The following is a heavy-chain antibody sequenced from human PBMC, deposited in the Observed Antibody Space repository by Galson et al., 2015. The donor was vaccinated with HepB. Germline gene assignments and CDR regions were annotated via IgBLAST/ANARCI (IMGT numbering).Heavy chain of an antibody. Sequence: SLRLSCAASGVAFSNFAMHWVRQAPGKGLEWVAIITYDGSNEYYGDSVKGRFTISRDNSKSTLYLQMNSLRDEDTAVYYCARDFGTHEQATMYPLGYFVIDGGGQGTTVTVAS. CDR1: GVAFSNFA. D-gene: IGHD1-26*01. J-gene: IGHJ6*02. CDR3: ARDFGTHEQATMYPLGYFVIDG. CDR2: ITYDGSNE. V-gene: IGHV3-30*04.